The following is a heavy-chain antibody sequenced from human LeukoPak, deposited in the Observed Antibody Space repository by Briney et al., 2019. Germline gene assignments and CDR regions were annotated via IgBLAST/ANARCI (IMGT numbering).Heavy chain of an antibody. D-gene: IGHD2-2*01. CDR1: GYTFTSYD. CDR3: ASGTARYCSSTSCSHTAMVPYDYYYYGMDV. V-gene: IGHV1-8*01. J-gene: IGHJ6*02. CDR2: MNPNSGNT. Sequence: ASVKVSCKASGYTFTSYDINWVRQATGQGLEWMGWMNPNSGNTGYAQKFQGRVTITADESTSTAYMELSSLRSEDTAVYYCASGTARYCSSTSCSHTAMVPYDYYYYGMDVWGQGTTVTVSS.